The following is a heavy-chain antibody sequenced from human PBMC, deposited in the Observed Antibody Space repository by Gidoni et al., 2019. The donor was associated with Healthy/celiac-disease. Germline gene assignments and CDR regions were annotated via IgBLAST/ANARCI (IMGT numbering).Heavy chain of an antibody. CDR2: IYTSGST. D-gene: IGHD3-10*01. CDR1: GGSISSGSYY. J-gene: IGHJ4*02. CDR3: ARERYYGSGSYFDY. V-gene: IGHV4-61*02. Sequence: QVQLQESGPGLVKPSQTLSLTCTVSGGSISSGSYYWSWIRQPAGKGLEWIGRIYTSGSTNYNPSLKSRVTISVDTSKNQFSLKLSSVTAADTAVYYCARERYYGSGSYFDYWGQGTLVTVSS.